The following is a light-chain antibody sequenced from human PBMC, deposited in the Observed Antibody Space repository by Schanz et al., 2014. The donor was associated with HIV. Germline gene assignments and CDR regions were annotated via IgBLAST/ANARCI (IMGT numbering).Light chain of an antibody. CDR2: DNT. V-gene: IGLV1-40*01. CDR3: SSYAATSNVL. Sequence: QSVLAQPPSVSGAPGQRVTISCTGTSSNIGAGYDVHWYQLLPGTAPTLLIFDNTNRPSGVPARFSGSKSGSSASLAISGLQADDEADYYCSSYAATSNVLFGGGTKVTVL. CDR1: SSNIGAGYD. J-gene: IGLJ3*02.